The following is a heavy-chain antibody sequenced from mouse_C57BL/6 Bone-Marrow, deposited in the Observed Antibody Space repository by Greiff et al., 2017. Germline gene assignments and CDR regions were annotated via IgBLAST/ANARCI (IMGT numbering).Heavy chain of an antibody. CDR1: GFTFSSYA. Sequence: EVQLVESGEGLVKPGGSLKLSCAASGFTFSSYAMSWVRQTPEKRLGWVAYISSGGDYIYYADTVKGRFTISRDNARNTLYLQMSSLKSEDTAMYYCTRDQVPIYYYGSSYNWFAYWGQGTLVTVSA. V-gene: IGHV5-9-1*02. J-gene: IGHJ3*01. CDR2: ISSGGDYI. D-gene: IGHD1-1*01. CDR3: TRDQVPIYYYGSSYNWFAY.